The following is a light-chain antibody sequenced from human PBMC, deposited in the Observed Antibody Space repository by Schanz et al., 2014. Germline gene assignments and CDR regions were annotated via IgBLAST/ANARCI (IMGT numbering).Light chain of an antibody. CDR2: GAS. Sequence: EIVMTQSPATLSVSPGERATLSCRASQSVSSNLAWYQQKPGQAPRLLIYGASTRATGIPARFSGSGSGTEFTRTISSLQSEDFAVYYCQQYHTSRTFGQGTKVEI. J-gene: IGKJ1*01. CDR3: QQYHTSRT. CDR1: QSVSSN. V-gene: IGKV3-15*01.